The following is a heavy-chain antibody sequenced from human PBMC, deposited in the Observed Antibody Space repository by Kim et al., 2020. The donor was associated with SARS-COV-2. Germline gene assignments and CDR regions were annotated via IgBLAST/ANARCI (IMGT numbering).Heavy chain of an antibody. CDR3: ARDSKYYGDYVDY. D-gene: IGHD4-17*01. V-gene: IGHV1-18*04. Sequence: ASVKVSCKASGYTFTSHGISWVRQAPGQGLEWMGWISGYNGNTKYAQSLQGRVTMTTESTTSTAYMELRSLRSDDTALYYCARDSKYYGDYVDYWGQGTLVTVSS. CDR2: ISGYNGNT. J-gene: IGHJ4*02. CDR1: GYTFTSHG.